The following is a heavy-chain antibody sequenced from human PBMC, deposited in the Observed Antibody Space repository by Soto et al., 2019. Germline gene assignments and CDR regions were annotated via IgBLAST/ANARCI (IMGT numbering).Heavy chain of an antibody. CDR3: AREPRHAVYFDY. CDR2: ITPDNGNT. J-gene: IGHJ4*02. V-gene: IGHV1-3*01. CDR1: GYTFNTHT. Sequence: ASVKVSCKASGYTFNTHTIHWVRQAPGQSLEWMGWITPDNGNTYFSQKFQGRVTVTRDTSASTAYLELSSLTSEDTAVYYCAREPRHAVYFDYWGLGSLVTVSS.